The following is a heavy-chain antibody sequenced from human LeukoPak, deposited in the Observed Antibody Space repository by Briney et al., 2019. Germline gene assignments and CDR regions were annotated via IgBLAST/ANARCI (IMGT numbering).Heavy chain of an antibody. J-gene: IGHJ4*02. CDR1: GYTLTELS. CDR2: FDPEDGET. CDR3: AREEQQLVLSV. Sequence: ASVKVSCKVSGYTLTELSMHWVRQAPGKGLEWMGGFDPEDGETIYAQKFQGRVTTTEDTSTDTAYMELSSLRSEDTAVYYCAREEQQLVLSVWGQGTLVTVSS. V-gene: IGHV1-24*01. D-gene: IGHD6-13*01.